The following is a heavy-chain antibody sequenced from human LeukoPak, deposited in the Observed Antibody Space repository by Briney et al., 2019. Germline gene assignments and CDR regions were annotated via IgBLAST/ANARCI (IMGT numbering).Heavy chain of an antibody. CDR1: GFTVSINY. CDR2: ISGGSSTI. CDR3: ARDQGYYMDV. Sequence: GGSLRLSCAASGFTVSINYMSWVRQAPGKGLERVSYISGGSSTIYYADSVKGRFTISRDIAKNSLSLQMNSLRAEDTAVYYCARDQGYYMDVWGKGTTVTVSS. J-gene: IGHJ6*03. V-gene: IGHV3-48*01.